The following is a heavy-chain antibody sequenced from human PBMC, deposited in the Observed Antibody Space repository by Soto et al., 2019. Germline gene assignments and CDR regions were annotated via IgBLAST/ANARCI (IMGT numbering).Heavy chain of an antibody. V-gene: IGHV2-5*01. D-gene: IGHD3-9*01. CDR1: GFSLSTRGVG. CDR3: AKERYDILTGYYSP. J-gene: IGHJ5*02. Sequence: SGPTLVNPTQTLTLTCTFSGFSLSTRGVGVGWIRQPPGKALEWLALIYWNDDKRYSPSLKSRLTITKDTSKNQVVLTMTNMDPVDTAVYYCAKERYDILTGYYSPWGQGTLVTVSS. CDR2: IYWNDDK.